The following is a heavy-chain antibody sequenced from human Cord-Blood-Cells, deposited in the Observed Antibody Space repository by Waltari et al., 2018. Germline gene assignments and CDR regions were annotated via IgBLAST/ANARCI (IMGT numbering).Heavy chain of an antibody. CDR3: ARKVSGVTTAKRWFDP. CDR2: INHSGST. D-gene: IGHD4-17*01. CDR1: GGSFSGYY. Sequence: QVQLQQWGAGLLKPSETLSLTCAVYGGSFSGYYCSWIRQPPGKGLEWIGEINHSGSTNYNPSLKSRVTISVDTSKNQFSLKLSSVTAADTAVYYCARKVSGVTTAKRWFDPWGQGTLVTVSS. V-gene: IGHV4-34*01. J-gene: IGHJ5*02.